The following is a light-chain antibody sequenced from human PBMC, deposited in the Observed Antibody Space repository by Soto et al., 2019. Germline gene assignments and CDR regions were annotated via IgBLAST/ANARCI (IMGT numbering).Light chain of an antibody. CDR2: GTR. V-gene: IGLV1-40*01. Sequence: QSVPTQPPSVSGAPGQRVTISCTGSSSNIGARYDVHWYQQLPGTAPKLLIYGTRNRPSGVPDRFSGSKSGTSASLAITGLQAEDEADYYCQSYASSLSGWVFGGGTKLTVL. J-gene: IGLJ3*02. CDR3: QSYASSLSGWV. CDR1: SSNIGARYD.